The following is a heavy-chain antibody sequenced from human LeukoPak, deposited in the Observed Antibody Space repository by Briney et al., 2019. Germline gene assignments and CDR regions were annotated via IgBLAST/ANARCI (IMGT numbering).Heavy chain of an antibody. D-gene: IGHD2-2*01. CDR3: ATAPFSSNQKGYFWIDS. V-gene: IGHV1-2*02. J-gene: IGHJ5*01. Sequence: ASVKVSCKASGYTFTGYYVHWVRQAPGQGLEWMGWMIPNSGGPNYAQKFQGRVTMTRGTSISTAYMELNRLTSDDTAVYYCATAPFSSNQKGYFWIDSWGQGTLVTVSS. CDR2: MIPNSGGP. CDR1: GYTFTGYY.